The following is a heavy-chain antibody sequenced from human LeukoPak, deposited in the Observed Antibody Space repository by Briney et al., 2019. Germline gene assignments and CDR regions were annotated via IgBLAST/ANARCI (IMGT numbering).Heavy chain of an antibody. D-gene: IGHD6-13*01. V-gene: IGHV3-53*01. CDR3: AKEFAAALHGMDV. J-gene: IGHJ6*02. Sequence: RGSLRLSCAASGFTVSSNYMSWVRQAPGKGLEWVSVIYSGGSTYYADSVKGRFTISRDNSKSTLYLQMNILRAEDTAVYYCAKEFAAALHGMDVWGQGTTVTVSS. CDR2: IYSGGST. CDR1: GFTVSSNY.